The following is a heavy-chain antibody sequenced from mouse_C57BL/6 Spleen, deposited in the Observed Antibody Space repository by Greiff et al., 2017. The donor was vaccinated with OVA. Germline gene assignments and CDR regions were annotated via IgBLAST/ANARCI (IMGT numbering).Heavy chain of an antibody. CDR2: IDPSDSYT. V-gene: IGHV1-59*01. D-gene: IGHD4-1*01. CDR3: ARSGAYYFDY. CDR1: GYTFTSYW. J-gene: IGHJ2*01. Sequence: QVQLQQPGAELVRPGTSVKLSCKASGYTFTSYWMHWVKQRPGQGLEWIGVIDPSDSYTNYNQKFKGQATLTVDTSSSTAYMQLSSLTSEDSAVYYCARSGAYYFDYWGQGTTLTVSS.